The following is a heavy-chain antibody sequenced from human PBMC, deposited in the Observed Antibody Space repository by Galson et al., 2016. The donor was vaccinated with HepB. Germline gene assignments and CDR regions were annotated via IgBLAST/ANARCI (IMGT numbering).Heavy chain of an antibody. V-gene: IGHV4-39*01. CDR3: ATGIVVAGKMYYHYMDV. CDR1: GASISATNYY. Sequence: TLSLTCTVSGASISATNYYWGWIRQPPGRGLEWIGSIYHTESTNYNPSLESRVTISVDTAKNHLTLSLNSVTAADTAVYYCATGIVVAGKMYYHYMDVWGQGTLVTVSS. J-gene: IGHJ4*02. CDR2: IYHTEST. D-gene: IGHD6-19*01.